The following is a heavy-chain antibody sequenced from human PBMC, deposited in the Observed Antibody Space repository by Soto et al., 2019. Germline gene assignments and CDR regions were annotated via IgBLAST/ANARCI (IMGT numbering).Heavy chain of an antibody. CDR3: AGRNGFYSGIDY. D-gene: IGHD3-22*01. J-gene: IGHJ4*02. CDR1: VGSFSDYY. Sequence: PSETLSLACVVYVGSFSDYYWSGLRQTPGKGLEWIGEIGPFGITNSNPSLKSRVAISADTSQSQLSLKLTSVTAADAAVFYCAGRNGFYSGIDYWGQGTLVTVPQ. CDR2: IGPFGIT. V-gene: IGHV4-34*01.